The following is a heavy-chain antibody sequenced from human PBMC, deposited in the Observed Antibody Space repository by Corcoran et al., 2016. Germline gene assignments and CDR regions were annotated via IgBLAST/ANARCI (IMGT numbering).Heavy chain of an antibody. J-gene: IGHJ6*02. CDR1: GFTFSSYS. CDR2: ISSSSSTI. V-gene: IGHV3-48*04. Sequence: EVQLVESGGGLVQPGGSLRLSCAASGFTFSSYSMNWVRQAPGKGLEWVSYISSSSSTIYYADSVKGRFTISRDNAKNSLYLQMNSLRAEDKAVYYCARADYYDSSGYYRIIYYYYYGMDVWGQGTTVTVSS. CDR3: ARADYYDSSGYYRIIYYYYYGMDV. D-gene: IGHD3-22*01.